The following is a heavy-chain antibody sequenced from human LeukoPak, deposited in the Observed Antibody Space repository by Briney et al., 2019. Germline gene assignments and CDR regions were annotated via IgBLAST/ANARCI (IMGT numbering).Heavy chain of an antibody. CDR1: GYTFTSYG. J-gene: IGHJ4*02. Sequence: GASVKVSCKASGYTFTSYGISWVRQAPGQGLEWMGIINPSGGSTSYAQKFQGRVTMTRDTSTSTVYTELSSLRSEDTAVYYCARDSGSYSPFDYWGQGTLVTVSS. CDR3: ARDSGSYSPFDY. V-gene: IGHV1-46*01. D-gene: IGHD1-26*01. CDR2: INPSGGST.